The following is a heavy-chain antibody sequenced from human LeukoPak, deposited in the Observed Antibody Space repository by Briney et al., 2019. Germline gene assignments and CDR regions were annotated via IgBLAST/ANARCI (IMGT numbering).Heavy chain of an antibody. CDR2: IWYDGSNK. Sequence: PGRSLRLSCAASGFTFSSYGMHWVRQAPGKGLEWVAVIWYDGSNKYYADSVKGRFPISRDNSKNTLYLQMNSLRAEDTAVYYCAKLHDYGDYDVGYFDYWGQGTLVTVSS. J-gene: IGHJ4*02. CDR1: GFTFSSYG. V-gene: IGHV3-33*06. D-gene: IGHD4-17*01. CDR3: AKLHDYGDYDVGYFDY.